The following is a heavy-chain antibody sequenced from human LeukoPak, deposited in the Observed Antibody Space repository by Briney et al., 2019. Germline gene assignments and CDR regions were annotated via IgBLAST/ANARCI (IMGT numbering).Heavy chain of an antibody. J-gene: IGHJ3*02. CDR1: GFTFSNYA. Sequence: GGSLRLSCAASGFTFSNYAMSWVRQAPRKGLEWVSGISGSGGSTYYAASLKGRFTISRDNSKKTLYLQMNSLRAEDTGVYYCAILGADHDAFDIWGQGTMVTVSS. CDR3: AILGADHDAFDI. D-gene: IGHD3-10*01. CDR2: ISGSGGST. V-gene: IGHV3-23*01.